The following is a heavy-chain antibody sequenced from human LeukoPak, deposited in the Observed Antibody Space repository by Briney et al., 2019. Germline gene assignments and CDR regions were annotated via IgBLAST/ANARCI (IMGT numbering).Heavy chain of an antibody. CDR2: IRYDGSNK. CDR3: VTIRSYYFDY. Sequence: PGGSLRLSCAASGFTFSSYGMHWVRQAPGKGLEWVAFIRYDGSNKYYADSVKGRFTISRDNSKNTLYLQMNSLRAEDTAVYYCVTIRSYYFDYWGQRTLVTVSS. J-gene: IGHJ4*02. CDR1: GFTFSSYG. V-gene: IGHV3-30*02. D-gene: IGHD3-16*02.